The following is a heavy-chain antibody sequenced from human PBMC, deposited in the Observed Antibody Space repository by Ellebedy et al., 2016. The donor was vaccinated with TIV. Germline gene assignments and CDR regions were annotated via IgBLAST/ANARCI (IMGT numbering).Heavy chain of an antibody. CDR2: IDPSDPSGSYT. Sequence: GESLKISCKGSEYSFIHYWISWVRQMPGKGLELMGRIDPSDPSGSYTTYSPSSQGHVTISVDKSITTAYLEWSSLKASDTAMYYCARHELGSNAAFDYWGQGTLVTVSS. CDR3: ARHELGSNAAFDY. J-gene: IGHJ4*02. V-gene: IGHV5-10-1*01. D-gene: IGHD1-26*01. CDR1: EYSFIHYW.